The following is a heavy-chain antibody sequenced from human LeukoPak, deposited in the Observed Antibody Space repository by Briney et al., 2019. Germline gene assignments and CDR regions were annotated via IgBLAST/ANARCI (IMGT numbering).Heavy chain of an antibody. J-gene: IGHJ6*03. D-gene: IGHD3-3*01. V-gene: IGHV1-46*01. CDR2: INPSGGST. CDR1: GYTFTSYY. Sequence: ASVKVSCKASGYTFTSYYMHWVRQAPGQGLEWMGIINPSGGSTSYAQKFQGRVTMTRDTSTSTVYMELSSLRSEDTAVYYCARESRFVGYYYCYMDVWGKGTTVTVSS. CDR3: ARESRFVGYYYCYMDV.